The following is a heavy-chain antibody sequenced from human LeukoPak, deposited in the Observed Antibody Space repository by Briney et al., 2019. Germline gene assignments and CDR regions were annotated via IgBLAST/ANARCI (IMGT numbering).Heavy chain of an antibody. Sequence: GGSLRLSCAASGFNFANHAMSWVRQTPGKGLEWVSAISGGGDITYYADSVTGRFTISRDNSKDTLFLQLHSLRPGDTAVYYCVREDTPATANYWGQGTLVTISS. CDR1: GFNFANHA. D-gene: IGHD2-21*02. CDR2: ISGGGDIT. J-gene: IGHJ4*02. CDR3: VREDTPATANY. V-gene: IGHV3-23*01.